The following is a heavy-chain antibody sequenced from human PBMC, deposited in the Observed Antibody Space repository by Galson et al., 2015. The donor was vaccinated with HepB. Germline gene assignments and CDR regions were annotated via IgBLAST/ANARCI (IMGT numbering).Heavy chain of an antibody. CDR1: GYTFTSYG. D-gene: IGHD3-9*01. V-gene: IGHV1-18*04. Sequence: SVKVSCKASGYTFTSYGISWVRQAPGQGLEWMGWISAYNGNTNYAQKLQGRVTMTTDTSTSTAYMELRSLRSDDTAVYYCARSERTEALRYFDWSYIGDWFDPWGQGTLVTVSS. J-gene: IGHJ5*02. CDR3: ARSERTEALRYFDWSYIGDWFDP. CDR2: ISAYNGNT.